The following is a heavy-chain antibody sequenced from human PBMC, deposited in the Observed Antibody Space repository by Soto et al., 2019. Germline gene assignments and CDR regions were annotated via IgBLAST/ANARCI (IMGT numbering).Heavy chain of an antibody. CDR2: ISSSSSYI. Sequence: EGSLRLSCAASGFTFSSYSMNWVRQAPGKGLEWVSSISSSSSYIYYADSVKGRFTISRDNAKNSLYLQMNSLRAEDTAVYYCARDKVWDCTNGVCFIDYWGQGTLVTVSS. J-gene: IGHJ4*01. CDR1: GFTFSSYS. V-gene: IGHV3-21*01. D-gene: IGHD2-8*01. CDR3: ARDKVWDCTNGVCFIDY.